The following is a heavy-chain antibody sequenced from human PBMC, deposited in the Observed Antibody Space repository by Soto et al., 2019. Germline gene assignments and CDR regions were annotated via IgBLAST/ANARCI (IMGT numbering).Heavy chain of an antibody. CDR3: ARGWGLVFDY. J-gene: IGHJ4*02. V-gene: IGHV4-59*01. CDR2: IYYSGST. D-gene: IGHD2-21*02. CDR1: GGSIRSFY. Sequence: SSGTLSLTCPVSGGSIRSFYWSWFRQPPGKGLEWIGYIYYSGSTNYNPSLKSRVTISVDTSKNQFSLKLSSVSAADTAVYYCARGWGLVFDYWGQGTLVTVSS.